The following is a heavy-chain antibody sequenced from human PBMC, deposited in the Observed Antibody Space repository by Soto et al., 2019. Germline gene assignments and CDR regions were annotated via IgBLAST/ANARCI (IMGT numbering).Heavy chain of an antibody. CDR1: GGTISGYY. CDR3: ARGQRFSDWFDP. J-gene: IGHJ5*02. V-gene: IGHV4-4*07. Sequence: SETLSLTCSVSGGTISGYYWTWIRQPAGKGLEWIGRIYSSGNTKYNPSLQSRVTMSLDTSNNQFSLRLTSVTAADTAVYYSARGQRFSDWFDPWGQGTLVTVS. CDR2: IYSSGNT. D-gene: IGHD3-3*01.